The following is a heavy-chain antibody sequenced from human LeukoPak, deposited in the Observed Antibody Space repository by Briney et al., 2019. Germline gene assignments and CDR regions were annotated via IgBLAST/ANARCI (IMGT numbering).Heavy chain of an antibody. Sequence: GSSVKVSCKASGGTFSSYAISWVRQAPGQGLEWMGRIIPIFGTANYAQKFQGRVTITADESTSTAYMELSSLRSEDTAVYYCAGGFGESYYYYYGMDVWGQGTTVTVSS. J-gene: IGHJ6*02. D-gene: IGHD3-10*01. CDR2: IIPIFGTA. CDR3: AGGFGESYYYYYGMDV. V-gene: IGHV1-69*15. CDR1: GGTFSSYA.